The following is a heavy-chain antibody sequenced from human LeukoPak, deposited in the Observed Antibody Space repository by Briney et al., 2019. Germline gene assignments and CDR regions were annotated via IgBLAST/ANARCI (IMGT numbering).Heavy chain of an antibody. D-gene: IGHD3-10*01. CDR3: ARVSLVRGAPDYYFDY. CDR2: INHSGST. CDR1: GRSFSGYY. Sequence: KPSETLSLTCAVYGRSFSGYYWSWIRQPPGKGLEWIGEINHSGSTNYNPSLKSRVTISVDTSKNQFSLKLSSVTAADTAVYYCARVSLVRGAPDYYFDYWGQGTLVTVSS. J-gene: IGHJ4*02. V-gene: IGHV4-34*01.